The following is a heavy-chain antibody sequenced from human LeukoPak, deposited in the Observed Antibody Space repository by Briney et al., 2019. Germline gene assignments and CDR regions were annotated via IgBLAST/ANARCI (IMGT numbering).Heavy chain of an antibody. CDR3: ARYPITMVRGVRSWFDP. V-gene: IGHV4-34*01. Sequence: SETLSLTCAVYGGSFSGYYRSWIRQPPGKGLEWIGEINHSGSTNYNPSLKSRVTISVDTSKNQFSLKLSSVTAADTAVYYCARYPITMVRGVRSWFDPWGQGTLVTVSS. D-gene: IGHD3-10*01. J-gene: IGHJ5*02. CDR2: INHSGST. CDR1: GGSFSGYY.